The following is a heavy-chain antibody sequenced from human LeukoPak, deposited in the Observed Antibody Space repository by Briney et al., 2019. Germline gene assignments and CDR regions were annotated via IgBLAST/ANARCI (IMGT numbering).Heavy chain of an antibody. D-gene: IGHD3-22*01. Sequence: GGSLRLSCAASGFTFSSYSMNWVRQAPGKGLEWVSSISSSSSYIYYADSVKGRFTISRDNAKNSLYLQMNSLRAEDTAVYYCARDRDDSSGYTFDYWGQGTLVTVSS. J-gene: IGHJ4*02. V-gene: IGHV3-21*01. CDR3: ARDRDDSSGYTFDY. CDR2: ISSSSSYI. CDR1: GFTFSSYS.